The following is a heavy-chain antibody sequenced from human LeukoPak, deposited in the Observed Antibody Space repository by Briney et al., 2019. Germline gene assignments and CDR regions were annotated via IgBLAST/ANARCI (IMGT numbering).Heavy chain of an antibody. CDR1: GFTFRTYW. V-gene: IGHV3-7*01. CDR2: INEDGSAK. Sequence: GGSLRLSCAASGFTFRTYWMGWVRQPPGKGLEWVANINEDGSAKDYLDSMKGRFTISRDNAKNSLYLEVNSLRAEDTAVYYCSRLQPTPFGGFECWGQGTLVTVSS. CDR3: SRLQPTPFGGFEC. J-gene: IGHJ4*02. D-gene: IGHD3-16*01.